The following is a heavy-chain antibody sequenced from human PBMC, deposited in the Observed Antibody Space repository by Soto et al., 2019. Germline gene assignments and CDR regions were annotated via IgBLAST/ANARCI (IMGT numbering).Heavy chain of an antibody. Sequence: TLSLSCFVSGGSISSGDYYWSWIRQYPGKGLEWIGYIYYSGSAYYNPSLKSRVTMSVDTSKNQFSLKLSSVTAADTAIYFCARDVRSNRHYFAYWGQGTLVTVSS. V-gene: IGHV4-31*03. J-gene: IGHJ4*02. D-gene: IGHD2-21*01. CDR3: ARDVRSNRHYFAY. CDR1: GGSISSGDYY. CDR2: IYYSGSA.